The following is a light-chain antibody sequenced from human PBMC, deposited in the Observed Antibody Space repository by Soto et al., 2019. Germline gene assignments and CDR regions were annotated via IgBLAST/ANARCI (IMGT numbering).Light chain of an antibody. J-gene: IGLJ2*01. CDR3: SSYCSSYAGSTVV. CDR2: EVN. CDR1: SSDVGGYNY. V-gene: IGLV2-8*01. Sequence: QSVLTQPPSASGSPGQSVTISCTGTSSDVGGYNYVSWHQQHPGKAPKVMIYEVNKRPSGVPDRFSGSKSGNTASLIVSGLQAEDEADYYCSSYCSSYAGSTVVFGGGTQLTVL.